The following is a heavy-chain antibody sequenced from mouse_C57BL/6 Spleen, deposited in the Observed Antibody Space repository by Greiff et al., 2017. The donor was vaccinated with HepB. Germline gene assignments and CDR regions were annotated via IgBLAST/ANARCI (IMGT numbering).Heavy chain of an antibody. CDR3: ARHVIYYGNYAWYFDV. Sequence: EVQLVESGGGLVKPGGSLKLSCAASGFTFSDYGMHWVRQAPEKGLEWVAYISSGSSTIYYADTVKGRFTISRDNAKNTLFLQMTSLRSEDTAMYYCARHVIYYGNYAWYFDVCGTGTPVTVSS. CDR1: GFTFSDYG. V-gene: IGHV5-17*01. J-gene: IGHJ1*03. CDR2: ISSGSSTI. D-gene: IGHD2-1*01.